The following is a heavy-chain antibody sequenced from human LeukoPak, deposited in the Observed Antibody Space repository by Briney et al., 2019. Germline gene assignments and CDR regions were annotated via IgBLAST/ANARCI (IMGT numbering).Heavy chain of an antibody. V-gene: IGHV3-48*04. J-gene: IGHJ6*02. D-gene: IGHD6-6*01. CDR3: ARDHSSYSSSSVYYGMDV. Sequence: GGSLRLSCAGYGFSCSSYWMSWVRQAPGKGLEWVSYISSSGSTIYYADSVKGRFTISRDNAKNSLYLQMNSLRAEDTAVYYCARDHSSYSSSSVYYGMDVWGQGTTVTVSS. CDR1: GFSCSSYW. CDR2: ISSSGSTI.